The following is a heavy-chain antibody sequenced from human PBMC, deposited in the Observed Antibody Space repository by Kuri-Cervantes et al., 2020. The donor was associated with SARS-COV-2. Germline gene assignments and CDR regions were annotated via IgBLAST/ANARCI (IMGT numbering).Heavy chain of an antibody. V-gene: IGHV3-30-3*01. Sequence: GEFLKISCSASGFTFSSYAMHWVRQAPGKGLEWVEVISYDGSNKYVAISVKGRFTISRDNSKNTLYLQMDSLRAEDTAVYYCATTDYYDSSGLDYWGQGTLVTVSS. CDR2: ISYDGSNK. CDR3: ATTDYYDSSGLDY. CDR1: GFTFSSYA. D-gene: IGHD3-22*01. J-gene: IGHJ4*02.